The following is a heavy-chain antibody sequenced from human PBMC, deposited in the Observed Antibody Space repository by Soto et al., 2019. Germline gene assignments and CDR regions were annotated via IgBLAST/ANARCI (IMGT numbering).Heavy chain of an antibody. CDR2: INVYNGNT. V-gene: IGHV1-18*01. J-gene: IGHJ3*02. D-gene: IGHD2-15*01. CDR3: ARNNGSKNGRDDAFAI. Sequence: GASVKVSCMSSGYTFTSYGISWVRQAPGQGLEWMGWINVYNGNTKYAQKLLGRVTMTTDTSTSTAYRELRSLRSDDTAVYYCARNNGSKNGRDDAFAIWGQETMVTVPS. CDR1: GYTFTSYG.